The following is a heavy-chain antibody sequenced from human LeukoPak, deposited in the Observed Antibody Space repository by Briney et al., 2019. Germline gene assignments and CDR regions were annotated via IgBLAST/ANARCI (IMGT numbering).Heavy chain of an antibody. Sequence: PPETLSLTCAVYGGSFSGYYWSWIRQPPGKGLEWIGYIYYTGSTSYNPSLKSRVTMSLDASKNQFSLELNSVTPADTAVYYCARGGNYWPQWWFDPWGRGTLVSVSS. V-gene: IGHV4-59*01. D-gene: IGHD1-26*01. CDR1: GGSFSGYY. CDR3: ARGGNYWPQWWFDP. CDR2: IYYTGST. J-gene: IGHJ5*02.